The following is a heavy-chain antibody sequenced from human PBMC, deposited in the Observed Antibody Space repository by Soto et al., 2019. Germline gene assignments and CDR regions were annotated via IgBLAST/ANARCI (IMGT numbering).Heavy chain of an antibody. V-gene: IGHV1-69*13. D-gene: IGHD6-6*01. CDR1: GGTFSSYA. Sequence: SVKVSCKASGGTFSSYAISWVRQAPGQGLEWMGGIIPIFGTANYAQKFQGRVTITADESTSTAYMELSSLRSEDTAVYYCAAEYSSSIPGYYFDYWGQGTLVTVSS. CDR2: IIPIFGTA. J-gene: IGHJ4*02. CDR3: AAEYSSSIPGYYFDY.